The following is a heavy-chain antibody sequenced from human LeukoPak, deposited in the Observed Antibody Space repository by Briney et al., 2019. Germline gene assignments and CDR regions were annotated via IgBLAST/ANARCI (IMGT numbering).Heavy chain of an antibody. Sequence: PGGSLRLSCAASGFTFSSYGMHWVRQAPGKGLEWVAVISYDGSNKYYADSVKGRFTISRDNSKNTLYLQMNSLRAEDTAVYYCAKNPNAEGVNYFDYWGQGTLVTVSS. CDR3: AKNPNAEGVNYFDY. CDR1: GFTFSSYG. CDR2: ISYDGSNK. D-gene: IGHD2-8*01. V-gene: IGHV3-30*18. J-gene: IGHJ4*02.